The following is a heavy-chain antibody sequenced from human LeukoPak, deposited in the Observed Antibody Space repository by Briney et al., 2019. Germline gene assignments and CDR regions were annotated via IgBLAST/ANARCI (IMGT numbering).Heavy chain of an antibody. V-gene: IGHV3-64D*06. CDR3: VKDFGRVRGTPDS. Sequence: GGSLRLSCSASGFVFSIYTMYWVRQTPGKGPEYVSTISGSGNGFSIYYADSVKGRFTISRDDSKSILYLQMNGLRSEGTAVYYCVKDFGRVRGTPDSWGQGTLVTVSS. CDR2: ISGSGNGFSI. D-gene: IGHD3-16*01. J-gene: IGHJ4*02. CDR1: GFVFSIYT.